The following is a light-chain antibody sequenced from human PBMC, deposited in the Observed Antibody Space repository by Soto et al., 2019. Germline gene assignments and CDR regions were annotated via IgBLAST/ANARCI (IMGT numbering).Light chain of an antibody. J-gene: IGKJ1*01. CDR3: QQYETFSGT. CDR2: DAS. CDR1: QGISGW. V-gene: IGKV1-12*01. Sequence: DIQMTQSPSSVSASVGDRVTITCRASQGISGWLARCRQKPGKAPKLLIYDASALPRGVPSRFSGSGSGTKFTLTIASLQPDDFATYYCQQYETFSGTFGPGTKVEI.